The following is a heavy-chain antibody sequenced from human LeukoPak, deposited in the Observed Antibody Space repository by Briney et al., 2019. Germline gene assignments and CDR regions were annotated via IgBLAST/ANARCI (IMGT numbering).Heavy chain of an antibody. J-gene: IGHJ4*02. CDR2: IYSGDNT. Sequence: GGSLRLSCAASGFTVSSNYMSWVRQAPGKGLEWVSVIYSGDNTYYADSVKGRFTISRDNAKNSLCLQMNSLRAEDTAVYYCAKDSQGGGSYYFDYWGQGTLVTVSS. D-gene: IGHD2-15*01. V-gene: IGHV3-66*01. CDR3: AKDSQGGGSYYFDY. CDR1: GFTVSSNY.